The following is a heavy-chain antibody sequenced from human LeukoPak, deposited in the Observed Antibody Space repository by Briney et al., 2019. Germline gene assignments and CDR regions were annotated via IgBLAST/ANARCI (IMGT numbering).Heavy chain of an antibody. Sequence: GGSLRLSCVASGFTFSNYWMQWVHQVPGKGLVWVSRLNGDGTNIIYADSVKGRFPISRDNAENTLYLQMNSLRAEDTALYYCARSQSGVFDVWGQGTMVTVSS. CDR3: ARSQSGVFDV. CDR1: GFTFSNYW. V-gene: IGHV3-74*01. J-gene: IGHJ3*01. D-gene: IGHD2-8*01. CDR2: LNGDGTNI.